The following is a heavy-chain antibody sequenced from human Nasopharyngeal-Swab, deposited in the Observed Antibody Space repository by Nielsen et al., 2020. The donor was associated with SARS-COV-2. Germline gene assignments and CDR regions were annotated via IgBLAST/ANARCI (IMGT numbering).Heavy chain of an antibody. CDR2: ISYEGSKK. Sequence: GESLKISCTASGFSFNNYGMHWVRQAPGKGLEWVAVISYEGSKKKYAESVEGRLTISRDFSKNTLYLQMNSLRPEDTAMYYCAKANVIFWFGQFKNDGFDIWGQGTMVVVSS. D-gene: IGHD3-10*01. CDR1: GFSFNNYG. V-gene: IGHV3-30*18. CDR3: AKANVIFWFGQFKNDGFDI. J-gene: IGHJ3*02.